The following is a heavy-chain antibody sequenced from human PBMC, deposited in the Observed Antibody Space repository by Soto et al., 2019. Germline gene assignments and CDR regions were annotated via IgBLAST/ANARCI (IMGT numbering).Heavy chain of an antibody. CDR3: VKGSASARPYYFDS. CDR2: ITGGGGAT. Sequence: GGSLRLSCAASGFTFSGSAMSWVRRAPGGGLEWVSAITGGGGATYYADSVKGRFTISRDNSKNTLYMQMNSLRAEDTAAYYCVKGSASARPYYFDSWGQGTLVTVSS. CDR1: GFTFSGSA. V-gene: IGHV3-23*01. D-gene: IGHD5-18*01. J-gene: IGHJ4*02.